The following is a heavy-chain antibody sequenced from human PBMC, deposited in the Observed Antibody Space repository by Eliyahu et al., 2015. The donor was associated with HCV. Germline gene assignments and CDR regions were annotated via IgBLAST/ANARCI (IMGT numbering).Heavy chain of an antibody. V-gene: IGHV3-23*01. J-gene: IGHJ4*02. Sequence: EVQLLESGGGLVQPGGSLRLSCAASGFTXSSYAMSWVRQAPRKGLEWVSAIXGSGGSTYYADSVKGRFTISRDNSKNTLYLQMNSLRAEDTAVYYCAKESYDSSGYYTYYFDYWGQGTLVTVSS. CDR3: AKESYDSSGYYTYYFDY. CDR2: IXGSGGST. D-gene: IGHD3-22*01. CDR1: GFTXSSYA.